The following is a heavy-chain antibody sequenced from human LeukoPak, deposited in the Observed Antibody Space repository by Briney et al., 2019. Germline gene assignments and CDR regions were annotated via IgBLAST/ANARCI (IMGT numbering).Heavy chain of an antibody. CDR3: ARANWNEYYYMDV. D-gene: IGHD1-1*01. CDR1: GGSISSSSYY. V-gene: IGHV4-39*07. CDR2: IYYSGST. Sequence: SETLSLTCTVSGGSISSSSYYWGWIRQPPGKGLEWIGSIYYSGSTHYNPSLKSRVTISVDTSKNQFSLKLSSVTAADTAVYYCARANWNEYYYMDVWGKGTTVTVSS. J-gene: IGHJ6*03.